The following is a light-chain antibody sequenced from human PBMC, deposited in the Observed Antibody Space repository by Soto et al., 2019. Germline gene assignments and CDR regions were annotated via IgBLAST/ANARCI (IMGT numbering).Light chain of an antibody. CDR2: EVS. V-gene: IGLV2-8*01. CDR3: KSYAGSNTYV. J-gene: IGLJ1*01. CDR1: SSDVGSYRF. Sequence: QSVLTQPPSASGSPGQSVTISCTGTSSDVGSYRFVSWYQQHPGKAPKLLIYEVSKRPSGVPDRFSGSKSGNTAALTVSGLQAADEADYFCKSYAGSNTYVFGSGTKVTVL.